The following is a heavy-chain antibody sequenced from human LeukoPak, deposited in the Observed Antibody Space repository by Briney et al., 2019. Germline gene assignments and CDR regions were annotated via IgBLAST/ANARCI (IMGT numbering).Heavy chain of an antibody. CDR2: ISGSGGST. Sequence: WGCLRLSCAASGVTFSSYAMSWVRQAPGKGLEWVSAISGSGGSTYYADSVKGRFTISRDNSTNTLYLQTNRLTAQGTAVYYCAKPHRWDRYYGDYCGQGTLVTVSS. V-gene: IGHV3-23*01. CDR1: GVTFSSYA. D-gene: IGHD3-22*01. J-gene: IGHJ4*02. CDR3: AKPHRWDRYYGDY.